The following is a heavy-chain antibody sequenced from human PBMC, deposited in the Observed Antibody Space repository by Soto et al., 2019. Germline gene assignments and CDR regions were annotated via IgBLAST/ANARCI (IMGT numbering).Heavy chain of an antibody. Sequence: EVQLVESGGGLVQPGGSLRLSCAASGFTFSSYWMHWVRQAPGKGLVWVSRLKSDGRSTAYADSVKGRFTISRDNAKNTLYLQMNSLRAEDTAVYYCARAKGSWYFDLWGRGTLVTVSS. CDR1: GFTFSSYW. V-gene: IGHV3-74*01. CDR2: LKSDGRST. J-gene: IGHJ2*01. CDR3: ARAKGSWYFDL.